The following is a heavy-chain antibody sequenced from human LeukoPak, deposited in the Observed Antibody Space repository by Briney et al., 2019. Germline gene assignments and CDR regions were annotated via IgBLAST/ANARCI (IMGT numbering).Heavy chain of an antibody. D-gene: IGHD5-24*01. J-gene: IGHJ4*02. CDR3: ARDLWGDGYNSAY. CDR2: INPRGGST. Sequence: ASVKVSCKASGYTFTGYYMHWVRQAPGQGLEWMGIINPRGGSTSYAQKFQGRVTMTRDMSTSTVYMELSSLRSEDTAVYYCARDLWGDGYNSAYWGQGTLVTVSS. V-gene: IGHV1-46*01. CDR1: GYTFTGYY.